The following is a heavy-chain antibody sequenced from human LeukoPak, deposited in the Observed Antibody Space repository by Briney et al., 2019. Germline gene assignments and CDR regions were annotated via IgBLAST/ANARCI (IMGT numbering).Heavy chain of an antibody. D-gene: IGHD2-2*01. V-gene: IGHV4-4*07. CDR1: GGSISSYY. Sequence: SETLSLTCTVSGGSISSYYWSWIRQPAGKGPEWIGRIYTSGSTNYNPSLKSRVTMSVDTSKNQFSLKLSSVTAADTAVYYCARGLIVVVPAAISYYYYYMDVWGKGTTVTISS. CDR3: ARGLIVVVPAAISYYYYYMDV. J-gene: IGHJ6*03. CDR2: IYTSGST.